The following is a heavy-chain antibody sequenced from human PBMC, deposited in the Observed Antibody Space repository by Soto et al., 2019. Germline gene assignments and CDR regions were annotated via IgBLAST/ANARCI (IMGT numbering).Heavy chain of an antibody. Sequence: PGGSLRLSCAASGFTFSSYAMSWVRQAPGKGLEWVSAISGSGGSTYYADSVKGRFTISRDNSKNTLYLQMNSLRAEDTAVYYCAKDLWESNWNDAAKAFDIWGQGTMVTVSS. J-gene: IGHJ3*02. CDR3: AKDLWESNWNDAAKAFDI. CDR2: ISGSGGST. V-gene: IGHV3-23*01. D-gene: IGHD1-1*01. CDR1: GFTFSSYA.